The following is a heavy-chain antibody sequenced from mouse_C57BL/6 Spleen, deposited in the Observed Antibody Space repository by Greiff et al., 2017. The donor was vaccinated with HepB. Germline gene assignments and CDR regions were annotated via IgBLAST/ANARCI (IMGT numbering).Heavy chain of an antibody. CDR1: GYTFTSYW. CDR2: IYPGSGST. J-gene: IGHJ4*01. V-gene: IGHV1-55*01. Sequence: QVQLQQSGAELVKPGASVKMSCKASGYTFTSYWITWVKQRPGQGLEWIGDIYPGSGSTNYNEKFKSKATLTVDTSSSTAYMQLSSLTSEDSAVYYCASPYYYGSSYPHYYAMDYWGQGTSVTVSS. D-gene: IGHD1-1*01. CDR3: ASPYYYGSSYPHYYAMDY.